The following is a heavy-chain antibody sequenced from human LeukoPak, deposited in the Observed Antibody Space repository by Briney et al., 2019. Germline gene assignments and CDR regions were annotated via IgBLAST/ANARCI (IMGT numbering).Heavy chain of an antibody. V-gene: IGHV1-18*01. CDR1: GYTFTSYG. D-gene: IGHD3-22*01. J-gene: IGHJ6*02. Sequence: ASVKVSCKASGYTFTSYGISWVRQAPGQGLEWMGWISAYNGNTNYAQKLQGRVTMTTDTSTSTAYMELRSLRSDDTAVYYCARDQEYYDSSGYYVYYYYYGMDVWGQGTLVTVSS. CDR3: ARDQEYYDSSGYYVYYYYYGMDV. CDR2: ISAYNGNT.